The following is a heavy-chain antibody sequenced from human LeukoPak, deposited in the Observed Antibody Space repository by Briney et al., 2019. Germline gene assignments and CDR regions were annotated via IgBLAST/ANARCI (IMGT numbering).Heavy chain of an antibody. CDR1: GDSISSSY. CDR3: ARSAAGLSYGMDV. D-gene: IGHD6-13*01. Sequence: SETLSLTCTVSGDSISSSYWSWIRQTPGKGLEWIGHIYYSGSTDYNPSLKSRVTISVDTSKNQFSLKLGSVTAADTAVYFCARSAAGLSYGMDVWGQGTTVTVSS. J-gene: IGHJ6*02. CDR2: IYYSGST. V-gene: IGHV4-59*08.